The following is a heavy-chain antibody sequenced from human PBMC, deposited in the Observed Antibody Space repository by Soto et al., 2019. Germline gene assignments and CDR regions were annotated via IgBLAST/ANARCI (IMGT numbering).Heavy chain of an antibody. CDR3: ARRKRGGFFRFFDP. J-gene: IGHJ5*02. D-gene: IGHD2-15*01. Sequence: SVKVSCKASGGSLSTNPISWVRQAPGQGLEWMGGTGSGTGPGNHAQKFQGRLTVTVDKSTSTVYMELTNLSSEDTAVYYCARRKRGGFFRFFDPWGQGTLVTVSS. CDR1: GGSLSTNP. CDR2: TGSGTGPG. V-gene: IGHV1-69*06.